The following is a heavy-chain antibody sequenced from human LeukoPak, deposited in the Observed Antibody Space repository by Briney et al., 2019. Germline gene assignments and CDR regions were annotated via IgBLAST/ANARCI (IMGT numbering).Heavy chain of an antibody. D-gene: IGHD6-13*01. CDR2: ISWNPGTK. Sequence: GGSLRLSCAASGFTFDDYAMHWVRQVPGKGLEWVAGISWNPGTKGYADSVKGRFTISRDNANNSLYSQLSNLTTEDTALYYCAKGPFLHYTSSWYADYWGQGTLVTVSS. CDR3: AKGPFLHYTSSWYADY. CDR1: GFTFDDYA. J-gene: IGHJ4*02. V-gene: IGHV3-9*01.